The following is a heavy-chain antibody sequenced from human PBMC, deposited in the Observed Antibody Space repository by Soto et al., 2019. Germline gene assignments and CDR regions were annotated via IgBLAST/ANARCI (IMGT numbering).Heavy chain of an antibody. CDR1: GFTFSSSA. CDR3: ARYGMDV. CDR2: ISYDGSNK. V-gene: IGHV3-30-3*01. J-gene: IGHJ6*02. Sequence: QVQLVESGGGVVQPGRSLRLSCAASGFTFSSSAMHWVRQAPGKGLEWVAVISYDGSNKYYADSVKGRFTISRDNYKNTRYLQMNSLRAEDTAVYYCARYGMDVWGQGTTVTVSS.